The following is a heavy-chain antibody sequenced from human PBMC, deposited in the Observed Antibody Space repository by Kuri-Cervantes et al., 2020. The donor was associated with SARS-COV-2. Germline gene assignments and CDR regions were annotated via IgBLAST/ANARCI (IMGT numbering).Heavy chain of an antibody. CDR1: GFTFSSYG. J-gene: IGHJ6*03. V-gene: IGHV3-30*02. CDR2: IRYDGSNK. D-gene: IGHD4-11*01. CDR3: AKKGDYSNYAERPHYYYYMDA. Sequence: LSLTCAASGFTFSSYGMHWVRQAPGKGLEWVAFIRYDGSNKYYADSVKGRFTISRDNSKNTLYLQMNSLRAEDTAVYYCAKKGDYSNYAERPHYYYYMDAWGKGTTVTVSS.